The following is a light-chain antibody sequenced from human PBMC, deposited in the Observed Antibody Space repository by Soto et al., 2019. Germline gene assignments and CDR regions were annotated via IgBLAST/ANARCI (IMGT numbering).Light chain of an antibody. V-gene: IGLV2-14*03. Sequence: QSALTQPASVSGSPGQSITISCTGASSDVGGYNYVSWYQHHPGKAPKLMIYDVSNRPSGVSNRFSDSKSGNTASLIISGLQAEDEADYSCSSYTRSSTLFGGGTKLTVL. CDR2: DVS. J-gene: IGLJ2*01. CDR3: SSYTRSSTL. CDR1: SSDVGGYNY.